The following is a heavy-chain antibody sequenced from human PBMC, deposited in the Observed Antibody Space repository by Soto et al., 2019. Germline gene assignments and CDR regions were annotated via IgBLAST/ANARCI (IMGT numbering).Heavy chain of an antibody. J-gene: IGHJ4*02. Sequence: VGSLRLSCTASGFTFSSSAMSWVRQAPGKGLEWVSISSASGGSTYHADSVKGRFSISRDNSKNTLYLQMNRLRTEDTAVYYSEKDGQWLDVHCAYWGQGALVTVSS. CDR1: GFTFSSSA. V-gene: IGHV3-23*01. CDR2: SSASGGST. D-gene: IGHD6-19*01. CDR3: EKDGQWLDVHCAY.